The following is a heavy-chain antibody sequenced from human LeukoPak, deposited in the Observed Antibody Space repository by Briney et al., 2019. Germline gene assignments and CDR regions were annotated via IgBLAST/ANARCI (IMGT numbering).Heavy chain of an antibody. CDR3: AKDPGGYGTSIDY. CDR1: GGTFSSYA. Sequence: ASVKVSCKASGGTFSSYAISWVRQAPGQGLEWMGGIIPIFGTANYAQKFQGRVTITADESTSTAYMELSSLRSEDTAVYYCAKDPGGYGTSIDYWGQGTLVTVSS. V-gene: IGHV1-69*13. CDR2: IIPIFGTA. D-gene: IGHD5-12*01. J-gene: IGHJ4*02.